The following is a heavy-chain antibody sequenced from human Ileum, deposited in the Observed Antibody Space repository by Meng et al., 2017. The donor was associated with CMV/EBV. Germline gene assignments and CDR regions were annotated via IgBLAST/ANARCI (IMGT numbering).Heavy chain of an antibody. CDR1: GGSFSGYH. CDR2: INHSGST. V-gene: IGHV4-34*01. CDR3: ARDAYSSSYRYKPRDY. J-gene: IGHJ4*02. Sequence: ESLKISWAVHGGSFSGYHWSRIRQPPGKGLEWIGEINHSGSTNYNPSLTSRVTIAVETSENQFSLKLSSVTAADTAVYYRARDAYSSSYRYKPRDYWGQGTLVTVSS. D-gene: IGHD6-13*01.